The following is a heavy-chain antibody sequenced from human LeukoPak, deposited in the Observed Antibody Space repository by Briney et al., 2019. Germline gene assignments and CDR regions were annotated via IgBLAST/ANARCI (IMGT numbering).Heavy chain of an antibody. CDR1: GATISAFH. J-gene: IGHJ4*02. CDR2: IYSSGST. Sequence: SETLSLTCTVSGATISAFHWTWFRQPAGKGLEWIGLIYSSGSTLFNPSLKSRVAMSVDLTKNQLSLKLTSVTAADTAMYYCARKDGDYWGRGTLVTVSS. V-gene: IGHV4-4*07. CDR3: ARKDGDY.